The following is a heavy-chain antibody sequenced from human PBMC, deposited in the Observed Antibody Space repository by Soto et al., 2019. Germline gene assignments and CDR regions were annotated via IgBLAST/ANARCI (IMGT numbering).Heavy chain of an antibody. CDR1: GGTFSSYA. CDR3: ATGLGGGQQLVSPLVDP. J-gene: IGHJ5*02. CDR2: IIPIFGTA. Sequence: SVKVSFKASGGTFSSYAISWVRQAPGQGLEWMGGIIPIFGTANYAQKFQGRVTITRDTSSSTAYMELSSLRSDDTAVYYCATGLGGGQQLVSPLVDPWGQGALVTVSS. V-gene: IGHV1-69*05. D-gene: IGHD6-13*01.